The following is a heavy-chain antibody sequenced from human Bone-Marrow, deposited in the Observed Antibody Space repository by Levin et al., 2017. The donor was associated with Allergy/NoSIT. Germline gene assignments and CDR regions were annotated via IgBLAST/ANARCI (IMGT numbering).Heavy chain of an antibody. Sequence: PMASVKVSCKASGYTFTSYGISWVRQAPGQGLEWMGWISAYNGNTNYAQKLQGRVTMTTDTSTSTAYMELRSLRSDDTAVYYCARCSSSWRYDAFDIWGQGTMVTVSS. D-gene: IGHD6-13*01. CDR1: GYTFTSYG. CDR3: ARCSSSWRYDAFDI. CDR2: ISAYNGNT. J-gene: IGHJ3*02. V-gene: IGHV1-18*01.